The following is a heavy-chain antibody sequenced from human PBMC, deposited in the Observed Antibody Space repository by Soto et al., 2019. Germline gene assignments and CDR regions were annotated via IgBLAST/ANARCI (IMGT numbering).Heavy chain of an antibody. CDR3: ARNGGSSWQDTYYYYGMDV. CDR2: IYYSGST. Sequence: SETLSLTCTVFGGSISSFYWSWIRQPPGKGLEWIGYIYYSGSTNYNPSLKSRVTISVDTSKNQFSLKLSSVTAADTAVYYCARNGGSSWQDTYYYYGMDVWGQGTTVTVSS. V-gene: IGHV4-59*08. D-gene: IGHD6-13*01. CDR1: GGSISSFY. J-gene: IGHJ6*02.